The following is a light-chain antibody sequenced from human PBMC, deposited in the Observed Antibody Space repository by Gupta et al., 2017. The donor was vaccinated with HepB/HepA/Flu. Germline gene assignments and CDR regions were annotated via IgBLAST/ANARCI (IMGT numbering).Light chain of an antibody. J-gene: IGLJ2*01. CDR2: DVS. Sequence: HSALTQPASVSGSPGPSITISCTGTSSDVTNYNYVSWYQQHPGKAPKLIIYDVSDRPSGVSNRFSGSKYGNTASVTIAGLQAEDEAFYNCSTYTSSSAHVVFGGGTKLTVL. CDR1: SSDVTNYNY. V-gene: IGLV2-14*03. CDR3: STYTSSSAHVV.